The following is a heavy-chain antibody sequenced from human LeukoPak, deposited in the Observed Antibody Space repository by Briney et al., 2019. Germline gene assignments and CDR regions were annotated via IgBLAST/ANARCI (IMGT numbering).Heavy chain of an antibody. CDR3: ARGDRVRGGGTPDY. CDR1: GFTFSSYW. V-gene: IGHV3-7*01. Sequence: GGSLRLSCAASGFTFSSYWMSWVRQAPGKGLEWVANIKQDGSEKYYVDSVKGRFTISRDNAKNSLYLQMNSLRAEDTAVYYCARGDRVRGGGTPDYWGQGTLVTVSS. CDR2: IKQDGSEK. D-gene: IGHD3-10*01. J-gene: IGHJ4*02.